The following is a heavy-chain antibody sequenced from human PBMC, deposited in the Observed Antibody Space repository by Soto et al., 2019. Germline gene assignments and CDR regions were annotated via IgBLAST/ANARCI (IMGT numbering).Heavy chain of an antibody. Sequence: QVQLQESGPGLVKPSQTLSLTCTVSGGSISSGGYYWSWIRQHPGKGLEWIGYIYYSGSTYYNPSLKSRVTISVDTSKNQFSLKLGSVTAADTAVYYCARGVECSGGSCYTNNWFDPWGQGTLVTVSS. V-gene: IGHV4-31*03. CDR2: IYYSGST. J-gene: IGHJ5*02. CDR3: ARGVECSGGSCYTNNWFDP. CDR1: GGSISSGGYY. D-gene: IGHD2-15*01.